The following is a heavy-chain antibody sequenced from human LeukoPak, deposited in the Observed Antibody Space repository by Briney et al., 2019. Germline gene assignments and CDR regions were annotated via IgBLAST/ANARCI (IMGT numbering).Heavy chain of an antibody. CDR3: ARGRAAAGIFRWDY. D-gene: IGHD6-13*01. Sequence: SETLSLTCAVYGGSFSDYYWSWIRQPPGKGLEWIGEINHSGSTNYNPSLKSRVTISVDTSKNQFSLKLSSVTAADTAVYYCARGRAAAGIFRWDYWGQGTLVTVSS. V-gene: IGHV4-34*01. CDR1: GGSFSDYY. J-gene: IGHJ4*02. CDR2: INHSGST.